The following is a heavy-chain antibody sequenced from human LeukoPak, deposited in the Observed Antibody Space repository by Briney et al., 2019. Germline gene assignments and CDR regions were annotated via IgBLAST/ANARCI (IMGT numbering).Heavy chain of an antibody. V-gene: IGHV3-20*04. CDR3: AKDMSLHYYYMDV. CDR1: GVSIRSYY. Sequence: ETPSLTCTVSGVSIRSYYWSWVRHAPGKGLEWVSGINWNGGSTGYADSVKGRFTISRDNAKNSLYLQMNSLRAEDTALYYCAKDMSLHYYYMDVWGKGTTVTISS. J-gene: IGHJ6*03. CDR2: INWNGGST. D-gene: IGHD3-10*01.